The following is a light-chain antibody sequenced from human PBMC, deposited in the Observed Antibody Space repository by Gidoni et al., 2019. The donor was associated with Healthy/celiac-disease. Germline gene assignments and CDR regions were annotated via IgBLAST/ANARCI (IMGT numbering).Light chain of an antibody. CDR2: GNS. CDR3: QSYDSSLSADYV. V-gene: IGLV1-40*01. CDR1: SSNIGAGYD. J-gene: IGLJ1*01. Sequence: QSVLTQPPSVSGAQGQRVTISCTGSSSNIGAGYDVHWYQQIPGTAPKLLIYGNSNRPSGVPDRFSGAKSGTSASLAITGRQAEEEADYYCQSYDSSLSADYVFGTGTKVTVL.